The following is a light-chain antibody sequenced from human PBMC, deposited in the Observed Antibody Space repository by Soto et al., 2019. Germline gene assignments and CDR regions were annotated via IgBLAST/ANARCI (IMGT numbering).Light chain of an antibody. Sequence: EIVMTQSPATLSVSPGERATLSCRASQSVSSNLAWYQQKPGQAPRLLIYGASTRATGIPARFIGSGSGTEFTLTISSLQSEDFAVYYCQHYNNWPPWTFGQGIKVEMK. CDR1: QSVSSN. J-gene: IGKJ1*01. CDR3: QHYNNWPPWT. V-gene: IGKV3-15*01. CDR2: GAS.